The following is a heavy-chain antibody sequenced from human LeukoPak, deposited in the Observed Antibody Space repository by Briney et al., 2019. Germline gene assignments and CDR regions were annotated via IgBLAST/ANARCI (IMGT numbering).Heavy chain of an antibody. V-gene: IGHV4-31*02. CDR2: IYYSGST. Sequence: TFSSYWMSWVRQHPGKGLEWIGYIYYSGSTYYNPSLKSRVTISVDTSKNQFSLKLSSVTAADTAVYYCASSTGGWYLGYWGQGTLVTVSS. CDR1: TFSSYW. CDR3: ASSTGGWYLGY. J-gene: IGHJ4*02. D-gene: IGHD6-19*01.